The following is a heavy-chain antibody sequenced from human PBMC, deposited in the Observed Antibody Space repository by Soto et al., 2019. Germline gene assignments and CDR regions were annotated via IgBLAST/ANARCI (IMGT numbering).Heavy chain of an antibody. J-gene: IGHJ5*02. CDR2: INHSGST. Sequence: QVQLQQWGAGLLKPSETLSLTCAVFGGSFSGYYWSWIRQPPGKGLEWIGEINHSGSTNYNPSLKSRVTISVDTSKNQFSLKLSSVTAADTAVYYCARSLPAPYSSSFNWFDPWGQGTLVTVSS. CDR3: ARSLPAPYSSSFNWFDP. V-gene: IGHV4-34*01. D-gene: IGHD6-13*01. CDR1: GGSFSGYY.